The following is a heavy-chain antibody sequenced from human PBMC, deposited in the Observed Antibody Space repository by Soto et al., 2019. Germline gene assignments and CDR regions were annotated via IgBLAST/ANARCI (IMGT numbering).Heavy chain of an antibody. V-gene: IGHV3-33*01. J-gene: IGHJ4*02. D-gene: IGHD4-17*01. CDR3: ARGRYGRAITTAY. CDR1: GFTFSSYG. CDR2: IWYDGSNK. Sequence: QVQLVESGGGVVQPGRSLRLSCAASGFTFSSYGMHWVRQAPGKGLEWVAVIWYDGSNKYYADSVKGRFTISRDNSKNSRYLQMNGRRAEDTAVYYCARGRYGRAITTAYWGQGTLVTVSS.